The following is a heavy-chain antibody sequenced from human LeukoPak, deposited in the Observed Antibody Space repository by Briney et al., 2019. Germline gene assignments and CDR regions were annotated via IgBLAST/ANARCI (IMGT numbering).Heavy chain of an antibody. Sequence: SVKVSCKASGGTFSSYAISWVRQAPGQGLEWMGRIIPIFGTANYAQKFQGRVTITTDESTSTAYMELSSLRSEDTAVYYCARDGYSYGNTFDYWGQGTLVTVSA. CDR1: GGTFSSYA. V-gene: IGHV1-69*05. CDR3: ARDGYSYGNTFDY. J-gene: IGHJ4*02. D-gene: IGHD5-18*01. CDR2: IIPIFGTA.